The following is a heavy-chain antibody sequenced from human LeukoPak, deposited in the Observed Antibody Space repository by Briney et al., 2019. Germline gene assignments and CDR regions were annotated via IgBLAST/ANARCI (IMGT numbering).Heavy chain of an antibody. Sequence: ASVKVSCKASGYTFTSYDINWVRQATGQGLEWMGWMNPNSGNTGYAQKFQGRVTMTRNTSTSTAYMELSSLRSEDTAMYYCARGGRWELHNFDYWGQGTLVTVSS. D-gene: IGHD1-26*01. V-gene: IGHV1-8*01. CDR2: MNPNSGNT. CDR1: GYTFTSYD. CDR3: ARGGRWELHNFDY. J-gene: IGHJ4*02.